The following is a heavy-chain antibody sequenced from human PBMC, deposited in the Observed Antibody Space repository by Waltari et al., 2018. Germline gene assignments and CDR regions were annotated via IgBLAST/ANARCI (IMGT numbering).Heavy chain of an antibody. CDR3: ARGYMTTVTTLGY. CDR2: ISSSSSYI. V-gene: IGHV3-21*01. J-gene: IGHJ4*02. D-gene: IGHD4-17*01. Sequence: EVQLVESGGGLVKPGGSLRLSCAASGFTFSSYSMNWVRQAPGKGLEWVSSISSSSSYIYYADSVKGRFTISRDNAKNPLYLQMNSLRAEDTAVYYCARGYMTTVTTLGYWGQGTLVTVSS. CDR1: GFTFSSYS.